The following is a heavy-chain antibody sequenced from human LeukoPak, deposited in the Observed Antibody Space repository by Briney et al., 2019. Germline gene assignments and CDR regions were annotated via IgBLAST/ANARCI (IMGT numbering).Heavy chain of an antibody. CDR3: TRDTSPTTFGVFYYYYYYGMDV. J-gene: IGHJ6*02. V-gene: IGHV3-49*03. Sequence: GGSLRLSCTASGFTFGDYAMSWFRQAPGKGLEWVGFIRSKAYGGTTEYAASVKGRFTISRDDSKSIAYLQMNSLKTEDTAVYYCTRDTSPTTFGVFYYYYYYGMDVWGQGTTVTVSS. D-gene: IGHD2/OR15-2a*01. CDR2: IRSKAYGGTT. CDR1: GFTFGDYA.